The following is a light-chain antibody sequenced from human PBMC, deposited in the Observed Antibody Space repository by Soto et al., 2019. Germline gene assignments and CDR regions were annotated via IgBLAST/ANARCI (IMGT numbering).Light chain of an antibody. Sequence: DIQLTQSPSSVSASIGDGVTITCRASQGISSYLAWYQQKPGKAPKLLIYPASNLRSGVPSRFTGSGSGTDFTLTISSLQPEDFATYYCQQYNSWPPITFGQGTRLEIK. CDR3: QQYNSWPPIT. J-gene: IGKJ5*01. V-gene: IGKV1-12*01. CDR2: PAS. CDR1: QGISSY.